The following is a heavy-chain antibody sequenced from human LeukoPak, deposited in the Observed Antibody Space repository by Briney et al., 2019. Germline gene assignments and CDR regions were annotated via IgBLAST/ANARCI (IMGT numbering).Heavy chain of an antibody. CDR2: IYYSGST. V-gene: IGHV4-31*03. J-gene: IGHJ4*02. D-gene: IGHD2-21*02. CDR1: GGSISSGGYY. Sequence: SETLSLTCTVSGGSISSGGYYWSWIRQHPGKGLEWIGYIYYSGSTYYNPSLKSRVTISVDTSKNQFSLKLSSVTAADTAVYYCASIAYCGGDCSHLIDYWGQGTLVTVSS. CDR3: ASIAYCGGDCSHLIDY.